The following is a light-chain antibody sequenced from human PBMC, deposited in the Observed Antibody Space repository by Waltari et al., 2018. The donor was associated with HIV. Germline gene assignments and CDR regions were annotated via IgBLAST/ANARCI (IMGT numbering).Light chain of an antibody. CDR2: WAS. CDR1: QSVLYSSNNKNY. CDR3: QQYYSTPRT. J-gene: IGKJ1*01. V-gene: IGKV4-1*01. Sequence: VMTQSPDSLAVSLGERATINCKSSQSVLYSSNNKNYLAWYQQKPGQPPKLLIYWASTRESGVPDRFSGSGSGTDFTLTISSLRAEDVALYYCQQYYSTPRTFGQGTKVEVK.